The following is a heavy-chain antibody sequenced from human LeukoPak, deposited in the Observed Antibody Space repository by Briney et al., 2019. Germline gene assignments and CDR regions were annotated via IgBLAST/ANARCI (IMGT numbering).Heavy chain of an antibody. CDR1: GYTFTSYD. V-gene: IGHV1-8*01. J-gene: IGHJ4*02. CDR3: ARTNYFDSSGYYPLGPD. D-gene: IGHD3-22*01. Sequence: ASVKVSCKASGYTFTSYDINWVRQATGQGLEWMGWMNPNSGNTGYAQKFQGRVTMTRNTSISTAYMELSSLRSEDTAVYYCARTNYFDSSGYYPLGPDWGQGTLVTVSS. CDR2: MNPNSGNT.